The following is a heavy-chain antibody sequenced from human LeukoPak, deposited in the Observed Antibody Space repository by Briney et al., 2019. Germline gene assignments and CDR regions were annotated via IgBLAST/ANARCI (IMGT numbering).Heavy chain of an antibody. D-gene: IGHD5-18*01. CDR3: ARDLVPIDGYHSFDY. Sequence: GGSLRLSCAASGSTFNNYSMLWVRQAPGKGLEWVAVISYDGRSKNYAESVKDRFSISRDDSKNTLSLQMGSLRDEDTAVYYCARDLVPIDGYHSFDYWGQGTLVSVSS. CDR1: GSTFNNYS. CDR2: ISYDGRSK. J-gene: IGHJ4*02. V-gene: IGHV3-30*04.